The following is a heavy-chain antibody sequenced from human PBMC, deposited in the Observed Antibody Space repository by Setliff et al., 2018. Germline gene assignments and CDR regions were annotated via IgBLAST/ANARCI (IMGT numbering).Heavy chain of an antibody. CDR1: GGTFSSYA. J-gene: IGHJ4*02. Sequence: SVKVSCKASGGTFSSYAISWVRQAPGQGLEWMGAIIPILGIANYAQKFQGRVTITADESTSTAYMELSSLRSEDTAVYYCARGLHSSGWYWAFDYWGQGTLVTVSS. CDR3: ARGLHSSGWYWAFDY. D-gene: IGHD6-19*01. V-gene: IGHV1-69*10. CDR2: IIPILGIA.